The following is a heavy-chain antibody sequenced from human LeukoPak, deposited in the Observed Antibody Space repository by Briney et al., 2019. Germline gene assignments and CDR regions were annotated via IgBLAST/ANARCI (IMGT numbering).Heavy chain of an antibody. CDR3: ARGRKGRVPAAIRPYNWFDP. Sequence: SETLSLTCTVSGGSISSYYWSWIRQPPGKGLEWIGEINHSGSTNYNPSLKSRVTISVDTSKNQFSLKLSSVTAADTAVYYCARGRKGRVPAAIRPYNWFDPWGQGTLVTVSS. J-gene: IGHJ5*02. CDR2: INHSGST. V-gene: IGHV4-34*01. CDR1: GGSISSYY. D-gene: IGHD2-2*01.